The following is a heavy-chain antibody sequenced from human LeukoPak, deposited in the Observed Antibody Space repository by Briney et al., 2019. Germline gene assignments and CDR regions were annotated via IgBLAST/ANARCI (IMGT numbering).Heavy chain of an antibody. Sequence: PSETLSLTCTVSGGSISSYYWSWIRQPPGKGLEWIGYIYYSGSTNYNPSLKSRVTISVDTSKNQFSLKLSSVTAADTAVYYCGRELDSDYYYKDVWGKGTTVTVS. CDR3: GRELDSDYYYKDV. D-gene: IGHD1-1*01. J-gene: IGHJ6*03. CDR2: IYYSGST. V-gene: IGHV4-59*01. CDR1: GGSISSYY.